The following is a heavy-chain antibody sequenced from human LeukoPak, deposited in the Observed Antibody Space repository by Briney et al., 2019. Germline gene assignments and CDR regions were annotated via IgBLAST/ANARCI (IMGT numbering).Heavy chain of an antibody. CDR2: ISYDGSNK. D-gene: IGHD3-3*01. CDR3: AKGFHFGVVVDAFDI. J-gene: IGHJ3*02. Sequence: GRSLRLSCAASGFTFSSYGMHWVRQAPGKGLEWVAVISYDGSNKYYADSVKGRFTISRDNSKNTLYLQMNSLRAEDTAVYYCAKGFHFGVVVDAFDIWGQGTMVTVSS. CDR1: GFTFSSYG. V-gene: IGHV3-30*18.